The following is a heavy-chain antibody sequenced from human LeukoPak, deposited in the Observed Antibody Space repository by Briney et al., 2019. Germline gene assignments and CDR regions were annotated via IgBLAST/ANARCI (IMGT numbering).Heavy chain of an antibody. J-gene: IGHJ5*02. Sequence: SQTLSLTCTVSGGSISSGGYYWSWIRQHPGKGLEWIGYIYYSGSTYYNPSLKSRVTISVDTSKNQFSLKLSSVTAADTAVYYCARVRGTLSRITIFGVVGTPNWFDPWGQGTLVTVSS. CDR1: GGSISSGGYY. D-gene: IGHD3-3*01. V-gene: IGHV4-31*03. CDR3: ARVRGTLSRITIFGVVGTPNWFDP. CDR2: IYYSGST.